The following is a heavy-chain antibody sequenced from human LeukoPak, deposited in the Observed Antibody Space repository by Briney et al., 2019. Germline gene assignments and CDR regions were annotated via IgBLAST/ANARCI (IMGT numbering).Heavy chain of an antibody. Sequence: ASVKVSCKVSGFSLSDLSMNWVRQAPGKGLEWMGGFDPEDGELFYAQKFQGRLTMTGDTSTDTVYMELSSLTSEDTAVYYCAKHTRYYYGSGSYTNWFDPWGQGTLVTVSS. CDR1: GFSLSDLS. J-gene: IGHJ5*02. CDR2: FDPEDGEL. V-gene: IGHV1-24*01. D-gene: IGHD3-10*01. CDR3: AKHTRYYYGSGSYTNWFDP.